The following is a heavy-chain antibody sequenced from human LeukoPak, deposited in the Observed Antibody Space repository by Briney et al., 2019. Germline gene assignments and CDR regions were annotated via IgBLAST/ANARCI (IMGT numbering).Heavy chain of an antibody. CDR1: GNSFSSDG. Sequence: SAQIYCDVSGNSFSSDGRSWVQQATGQGLEWMGWISAYNGNTNYAQKLQGRVTMTTDTSTSTAYMELRSLRSDDTAVYYCAREYSGYDGAGYYYGMDVWGQGTTVTVSS. J-gene: IGHJ6*02. V-gene: IGHV1-18*01. D-gene: IGHD5-12*01. CDR3: AREYSGYDGAGYYYGMDV. CDR2: ISAYNGNT.